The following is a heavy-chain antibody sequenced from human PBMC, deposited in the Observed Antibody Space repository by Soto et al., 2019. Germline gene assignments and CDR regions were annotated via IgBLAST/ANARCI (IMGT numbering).Heavy chain of an antibody. D-gene: IGHD3-9*01. CDR2: VTGSGGST. Sequence: GGSLRLSCAASGFTFSSYAMSWVRQPPGKGLEWVSGVTGSGGSTKHADSVKGRFSISRDNSRNTVYLQMNSLRVEDTAVYFCAKGPLVAYFDYWRGPDAGKWGQGTLVTVSS. CDR1: GFTFSSYA. J-gene: IGHJ4*02. CDR3: AKGPLVAYFDYWRGPDAGK. V-gene: IGHV3-23*01.